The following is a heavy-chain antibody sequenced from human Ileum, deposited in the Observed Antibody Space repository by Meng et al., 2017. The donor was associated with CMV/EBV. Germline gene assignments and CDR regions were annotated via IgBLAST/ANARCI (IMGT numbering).Heavy chain of an antibody. CDR2: IHDSGST. CDR1: GDPISSGHYY. CDR3: ARVWGIAVRPLDY. D-gene: IGHD6-6*01. J-gene: IGHJ4*02. V-gene: IGHV4-30-4*01. Sequence: HGPLQESGPGAVNPSQTRALTCTVPGDPISSGHYYWSWIRQTPGKGLEWSGHIHDSGSTYYNPSLQSRVTISVDTSKNQFSLKLSSVTAADTAVYYCARVWGIAVRPLDYWGQGTLVTVSS.